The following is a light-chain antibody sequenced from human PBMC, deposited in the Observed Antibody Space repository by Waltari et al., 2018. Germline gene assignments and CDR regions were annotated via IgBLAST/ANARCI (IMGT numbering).Light chain of an antibody. Sequence: EIVVTPSPLSLPVTPGKPASLPCRSSQSLLHSNGYNYLYWYLQKPGQCPQLLIYVVSTRVSGVPDRFSGSGSGTDFTLKINRVEAEDVGVYYCMQALQTPRTFGQGTKLEIK. CDR2: VVS. CDR3: MQALQTPRT. J-gene: IGKJ2*01. CDR1: QSLLHSNGYNY. V-gene: IGKV2-28*01.